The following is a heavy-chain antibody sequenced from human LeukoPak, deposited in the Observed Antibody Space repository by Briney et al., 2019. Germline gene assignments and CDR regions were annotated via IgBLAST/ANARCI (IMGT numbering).Heavy chain of an antibody. V-gene: IGHV4-61*02. CDR2: IYTSGST. Sequence: PSETLSLTCTVSGGSISSGSYYWSWIRQPAGKGLEWIGRIYTSGSTNYNPSLKSRVTISVDTSKNQFSLKLSSVTAADTTVYYCATEVVAATNPYYYYYMDVWGKGTTVTVSS. D-gene: IGHD2-15*01. CDR3: ATEVVAATNPYYYYYMDV. J-gene: IGHJ6*03. CDR1: GGSISSGSYY.